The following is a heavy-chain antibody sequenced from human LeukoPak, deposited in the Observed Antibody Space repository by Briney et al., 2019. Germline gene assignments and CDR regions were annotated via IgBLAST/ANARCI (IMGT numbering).Heavy chain of an antibody. V-gene: IGHV3-7*01. Sequence: GGSLRLSCAASGFTLSSYWMSWVRQAPGKGLEWVANIKQDGSAKDYVDSVKGRFTISRENAKNSLYLQMNSLRVEDTAVYYCTSWGDTTAEYFQRWGQGTLVTVSS. D-gene: IGHD2-21*02. CDR3: TSWGDTTAEYFQR. J-gene: IGHJ1*01. CDR1: GFTLSSYW. CDR2: IKQDGSAK.